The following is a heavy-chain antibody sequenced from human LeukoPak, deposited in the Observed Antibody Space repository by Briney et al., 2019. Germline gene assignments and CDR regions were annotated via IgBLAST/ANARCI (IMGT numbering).Heavy chain of an antibody. D-gene: IGHD2-15*01. CDR1: GFTLSSYG. CDR3: ARDRGRWGSLFFCFDY. J-gene: IGHJ4*02. CDR2: IRYNGNNK. V-gene: IGHV3-30*02. Sequence: GGSLRLSCAASGFTLSSYGMHWVRQAPGKGLEWVAFIRYNGNNKYYADSVKGRFTISRDNSKNTLYLQMNSLRAEDTAVYYCARDRGRWGSLFFCFDYWGQGTLVTVSS.